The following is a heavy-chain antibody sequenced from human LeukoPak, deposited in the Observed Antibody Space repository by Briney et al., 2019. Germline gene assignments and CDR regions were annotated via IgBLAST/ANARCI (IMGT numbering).Heavy chain of an antibody. J-gene: IGHJ4*02. V-gene: IGHV3-23*01. Sequence: GGSLRLSCAASGFTFSSYAMSWVRQAPGKGLEWVSAISGSGGSTYYADSVKGRFTISRDNSKNTLYLQMNSLRAEDTAVYYCAKEGSGYCSSTSCYFFDYWGQGTLVTVSS. CDR3: AKEGSGYCSSTSCYFFDY. CDR1: GFTFSSYA. CDR2: ISGSGGST. D-gene: IGHD2-2*01.